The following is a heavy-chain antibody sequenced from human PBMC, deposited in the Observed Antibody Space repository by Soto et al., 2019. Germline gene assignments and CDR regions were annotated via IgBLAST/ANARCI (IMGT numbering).Heavy chain of an antibody. D-gene: IGHD2-8*01. V-gene: IGHV4-4*02. CDR2: IYHSGST. Sequence: QVQLQESGPGLVNPSVTLSLTCAVSGGSISSDNWWSWVRQPPGKGLECIGDIYHSGSTNYDSSLRGRVTISIDKSKNQFSLKLNSVTAADTAVYYCAGTIHYWGQGTLVTVSS. J-gene: IGHJ4*02. CDR3: AGTIHY. CDR1: GGSISSDNW.